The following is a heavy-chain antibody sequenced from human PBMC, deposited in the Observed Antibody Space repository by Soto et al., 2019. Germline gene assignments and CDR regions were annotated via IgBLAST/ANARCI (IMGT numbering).Heavy chain of an antibody. CDR3: ARDLQSEAAAGRYYYYGMDV. J-gene: IGHJ6*02. D-gene: IGHD6-13*01. CDR2: ISSSSSYI. V-gene: IGHV3-21*01. CDR1: GFTFSSYS. Sequence: EVQLVESGGGLVKPGGSLRLSCAASGFTFSSYSMNWVRQAPGKGLEWVSSISSSSSYIYYSDSVKGRFTISRDNAKNSLYLQMNSLRAEDTAVYYCARDLQSEAAAGRYYYYGMDVWGQGTTVTVSS.